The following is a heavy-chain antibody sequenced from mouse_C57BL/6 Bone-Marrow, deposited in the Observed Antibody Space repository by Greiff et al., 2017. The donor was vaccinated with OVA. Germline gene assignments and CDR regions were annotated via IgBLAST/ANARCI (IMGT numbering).Heavy chain of an antibody. J-gene: IGHJ3*01. D-gene: IGHD2-3*01. CDR2: IYPGSGST. CDR1: GYTFTSYW. Sequence: QVQLQQSGAELVKPGASVKMSCKASGYTFTSYWITWVTQRPGQGLEWIGDIYPGSGSTNYNEKFKSKATLTVDTSSSTAYMQLTSLTSEDSAVYYCALDGLAWFAYWGQGTLVTVSA. CDR3: ALDGLAWFAY. V-gene: IGHV1-55*01.